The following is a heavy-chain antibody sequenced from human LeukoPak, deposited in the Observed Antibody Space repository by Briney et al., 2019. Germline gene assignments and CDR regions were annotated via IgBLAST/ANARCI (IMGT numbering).Heavy chain of an antibody. V-gene: IGHV4-4*07. Sequence: SETLSLTCTVSGGSMSSYYWSWIRQPAGKGLEWIGRIYITGSANYNPSLKSRVTMSVDTSKNQFSLKLSSVIAADTAVYYCARSDYYDSSGYPTHLNWFDPWGQGTLVTVSS. D-gene: IGHD3-22*01. CDR2: IYITGSA. CDR3: ARSDYYDSSGYPTHLNWFDP. CDR1: GGSMSSYY. J-gene: IGHJ5*02.